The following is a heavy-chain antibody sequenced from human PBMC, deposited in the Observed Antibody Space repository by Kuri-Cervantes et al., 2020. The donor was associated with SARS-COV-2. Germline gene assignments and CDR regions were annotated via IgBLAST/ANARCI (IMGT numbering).Heavy chain of an antibody. Sequence: AAVTVSCKASGYTITSYDSNWVRQATGQGLEWMGWLNPNSGNAGYAQKFQGRVTMTRSTSITTAYMELSSLRSEDTAVYYCARGRITIFGVVRENWFDPWGQGTLVTVSS. D-gene: IGHD3-3*01. CDR3: ARGRITIFGVVRENWFDP. J-gene: IGHJ5*02. CDR2: LNPNSGNA. CDR1: GYTITSYD. V-gene: IGHV1-8*01.